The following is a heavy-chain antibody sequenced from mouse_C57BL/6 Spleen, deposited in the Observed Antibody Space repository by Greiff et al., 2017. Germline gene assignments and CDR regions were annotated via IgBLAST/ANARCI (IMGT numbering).Heavy chain of an antibody. V-gene: IGHV2-2*01. CDR3: ARKGDYGVGAMDY. CDR2: LWSGGST. Sequence: QVQLQQSGPGLVQPSHSLSITCTVSGFSLTSYGVHWVRQSPGKGLEWLGGLWSGGSTDYTAAYISRLSISKDNSKSQVFFKMNSLQADDTAIYYCARKGDYGVGAMDYWGQGTSVTVSS. J-gene: IGHJ4*01. CDR1: GFSLTSYG. D-gene: IGHD2-4*01.